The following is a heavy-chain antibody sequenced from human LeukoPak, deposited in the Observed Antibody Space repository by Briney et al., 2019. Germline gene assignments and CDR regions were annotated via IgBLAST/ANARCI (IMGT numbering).Heavy chain of an antibody. Sequence: ASVKVSCKASRYTFTSYGISWVRQAPGRGLEWMGWNRAYNGNTHYAQNLQGTVTTTTDTSTSTAYMELRSLRSDDTAVYYCARLRRNWEPNFDYWGQGTLVTVS. J-gene: IGHJ4*02. CDR1: RYTFTSYG. CDR2: NRAYNGNT. V-gene: IGHV1-18*01. CDR3: ARLRRNWEPNFDY. D-gene: IGHD1-26*01.